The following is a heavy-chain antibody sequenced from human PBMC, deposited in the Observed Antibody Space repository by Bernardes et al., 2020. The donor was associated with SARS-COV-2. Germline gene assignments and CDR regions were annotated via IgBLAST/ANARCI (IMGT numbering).Heavy chain of an antibody. V-gene: IGHV5-10-1*01. CDR1: GYSFTSYW. Sequence: GESLKISCKGSGYSFTSYWISWVRQMPGKGLEWMGRIDPSDSYTNYSPSFQGHVTISADKSISTAYLQWSSLKASDTAMYYCASRVDTAYYYYGMDVWGQGTTVTFSS. CDR3: ASRVDTAYYYYGMDV. J-gene: IGHJ6*02. D-gene: IGHD5-18*01. CDR2: IDPSDSYT.